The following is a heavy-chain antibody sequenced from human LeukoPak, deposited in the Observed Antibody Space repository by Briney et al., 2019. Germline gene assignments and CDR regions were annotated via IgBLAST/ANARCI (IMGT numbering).Heavy chain of an antibody. D-gene: IGHD6-13*01. CDR1: GFTFSSYG. CDR3: AKDPVVYSSSWNYFDY. V-gene: IGHV3-30*18. Sequence: PGGSLRLSCAASGFTFSSYGMHWVRQAPGKGLEWVAVISYDGSNKYYADSVKGRFTISRDNSKNTLYLQMNSLRAEDTAVYYRAKDPVVYSSSWNYFDYWGQGTLVTVSS. CDR2: ISYDGSNK. J-gene: IGHJ4*02.